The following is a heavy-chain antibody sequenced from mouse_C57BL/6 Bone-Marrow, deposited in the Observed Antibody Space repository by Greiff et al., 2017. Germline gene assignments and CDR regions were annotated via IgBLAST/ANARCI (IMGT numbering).Heavy chain of an antibody. J-gene: IGHJ3*01. Sequence: EVHLVESGGGLVKPGGSLKLSCAASGFTFSDYGMHWVRQAPEKGLEWVAYISRGSSTIYYADTLKGRFTISRDNAKNTPFLQMTSLRSEDTAMXDCARAYYGGSCWFAYWGQGTLVTVSA. CDR3: ARAYYGGSCWFAY. CDR2: ISRGSSTI. V-gene: IGHV5-17*01. CDR1: GFTFSDYG. D-gene: IGHD1-1*01.